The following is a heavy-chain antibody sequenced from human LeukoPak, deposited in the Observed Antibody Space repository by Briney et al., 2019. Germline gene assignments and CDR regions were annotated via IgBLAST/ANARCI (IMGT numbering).Heavy chain of an antibody. CDR3: ARDTDYYDSSGYYPEAFDI. Sequence: ASVKVSCKASGYTFTGYYMHWVRQAPGQGLEWMGWINPNSGGTNYAQKFQGRVTMTRDTSISTAYMELSRLRSDDTAVYYCARDTDYYDSSGYYPEAFDIWGQGTMVTVSS. CDR2: INPNSGGT. CDR1: GYTFTGYY. V-gene: IGHV1-2*02. J-gene: IGHJ3*02. D-gene: IGHD3-22*01.